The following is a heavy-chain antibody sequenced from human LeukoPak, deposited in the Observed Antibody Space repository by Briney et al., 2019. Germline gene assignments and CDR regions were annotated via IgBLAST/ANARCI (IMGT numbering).Heavy chain of an antibody. CDR3: ARESWIQLWLSDY. Sequence: PGGSLRLSCAASGFTFSSYSMNWVRQAPGKGLEWVSSISSSSSYIYYADSVKGRFTISRDNAKNSLYLQMNSLRAEDTAVYYCARESWIQLWLSDYWGQGTLVTVSS. CDR1: GFTFSSYS. V-gene: IGHV3-21*01. J-gene: IGHJ4*02. D-gene: IGHD5-18*01. CDR2: ISSSSSYI.